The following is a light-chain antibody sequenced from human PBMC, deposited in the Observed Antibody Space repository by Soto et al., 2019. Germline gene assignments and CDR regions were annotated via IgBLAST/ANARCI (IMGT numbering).Light chain of an antibody. CDR1: SSDIGRYNY. J-gene: IGLJ1*01. Sequence: QSAVTQPTFVSGSPGQAITISCTGTSSDIGRYNYVSWFRQHPGKVPKLVIFEVNYRPSGVSDRFSGSKSGNTASLTITGLQAEDEADYYCTSCITANTRCVFGSGTKVTVL. V-gene: IGLV2-14*01. CDR2: EVN. CDR3: TSCITANTRCV.